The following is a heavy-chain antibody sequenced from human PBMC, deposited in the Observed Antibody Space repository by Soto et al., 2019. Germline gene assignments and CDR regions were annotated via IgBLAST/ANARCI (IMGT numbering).Heavy chain of an antibody. Sequence: GGSLRLSCAASGFTFSSYWMSWVRQAPGKGLEWVANIKQDGSEKYYVDSVKGRFTISRDNAKNSLYLQMNSLRAEDTAVYYCARYLPSNYYDSSGYFDYWGQGTLVTVSS. CDR3: ARYLPSNYYDSSGYFDY. D-gene: IGHD3-22*01. V-gene: IGHV3-7*03. J-gene: IGHJ4*02. CDR2: IKQDGSEK. CDR1: GFTFSSYW.